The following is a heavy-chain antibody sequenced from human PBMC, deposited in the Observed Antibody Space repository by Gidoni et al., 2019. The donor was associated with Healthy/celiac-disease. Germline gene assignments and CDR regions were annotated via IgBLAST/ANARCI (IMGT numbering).Heavy chain of an antibody. Sequence: EVQLLEAGGGLVHTGGSPRLSCAPSGFPFRSDAMRWVRQAPGKGLEWVSTISGSGGSTYYADSVKGRFTISRDNSKNTLYLQMNSLRAEDTAVYYCAKMGTSYGDNHDAFDIWGQGTMVTVSS. CDR3: AKMGTSYGDNHDAFDI. D-gene: IGHD4-17*01. CDR1: GFPFRSDA. V-gene: IGHV3-23*01. J-gene: IGHJ3*02. CDR2: ISGSGGST.